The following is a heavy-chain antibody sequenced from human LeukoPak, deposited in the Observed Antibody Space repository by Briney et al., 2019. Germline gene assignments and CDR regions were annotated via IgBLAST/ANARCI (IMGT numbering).Heavy chain of an antibody. CDR3: ARDRGITMIVVGPFDY. CDR2: IKQDGSEK. J-gene: IGHJ4*02. D-gene: IGHD3-22*01. V-gene: IGHV3-7*01. Sequence: GGSLRLSCAASGFTFSSYWMSWVRQAPGKGLEWVANIKQDGSEKYYVDSVKGRFTISRDNAKNSLYLQMNSLRAEDTAVYYCARDRGITMIVVGPFDYWGQGTLVTVSS. CDR1: GFTFSSYW.